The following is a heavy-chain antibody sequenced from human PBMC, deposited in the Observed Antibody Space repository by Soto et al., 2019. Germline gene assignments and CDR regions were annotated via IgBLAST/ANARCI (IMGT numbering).Heavy chain of an antibody. D-gene: IGHD3-22*01. Sequence: PGGSLRLFCAASGFTFSSYAMSWVRQAPWKGLEWVSAISGSGGSTYYADSVKGRFTISRDNSKNTLYLQMNSLRAEDTAVYYCAKEGITMIVVVPYYFDYWGQGTLVTVSS. CDR2: ISGSGGST. J-gene: IGHJ4*02. V-gene: IGHV3-23*01. CDR3: AKEGITMIVVVPYYFDY. CDR1: GFTFSSYA.